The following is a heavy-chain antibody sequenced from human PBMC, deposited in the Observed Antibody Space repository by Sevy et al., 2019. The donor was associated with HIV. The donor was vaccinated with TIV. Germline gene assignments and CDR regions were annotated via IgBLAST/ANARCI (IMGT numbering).Heavy chain of an antibody. D-gene: IGHD3-16*02. CDR3: ARALADWGSFHYSS. V-gene: IGHV3-7*01. CDR2: IKQDGTDK. CDR1: GFTFATYW. Sequence: LSLTCAASGFTFATYWMTWVRQAPGEGLEWVAYIKQDGTDKYYIDSVKGRFTISRDNGKNSLYLHMSGLRAEDTAVYYCARALADWGSFHYSSWGRGTLVTVSS. J-gene: IGHJ4*02.